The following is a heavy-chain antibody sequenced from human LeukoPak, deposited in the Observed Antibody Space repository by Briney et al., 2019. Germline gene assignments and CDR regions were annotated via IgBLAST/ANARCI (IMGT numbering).Heavy chain of an antibody. Sequence: GGFLRLSCAASGFSFSDHYMDWVRQAPGKGLEWVARTRNKPNSYSTEYAASVKGRFTISRDVSKNSLYLQMNSLETEDTAVYYCARAQYCTTATCYKTWDYWGQGTLVTVYS. V-gene: IGHV3-72*01. CDR3: ARAQYCTTATCYKTWDY. J-gene: IGHJ4*02. CDR1: GFSFSDHY. CDR2: TRNKPNSYST. D-gene: IGHD2-2*02.